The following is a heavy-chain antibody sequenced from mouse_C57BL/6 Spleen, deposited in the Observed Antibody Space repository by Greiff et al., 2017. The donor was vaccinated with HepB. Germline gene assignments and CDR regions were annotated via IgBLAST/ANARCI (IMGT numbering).Heavy chain of an antibody. CDR1: GYTFTSYW. CDR3: ARRGYGSSLYYYAMDY. CDR2: IDPSDSYT. D-gene: IGHD1-1*01. Sequence: VQLQQSGAELVRPGTSVKLSCKASGYTFTSYWMHWVKQRPGQGLEWIGVIDPSDSYTNYNQKFKGKATLTVDTSSSTAYMQLSSLTSEDSAVYYCARRGYGSSLYYYAMDYWGQGTSVTVSS. J-gene: IGHJ4*01. V-gene: IGHV1-59*01.